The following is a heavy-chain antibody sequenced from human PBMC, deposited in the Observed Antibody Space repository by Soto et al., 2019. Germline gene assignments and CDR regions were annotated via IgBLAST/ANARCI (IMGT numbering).Heavy chain of an antibody. CDR3: ARAGYSSSWYYYYGMDV. CDR2: INHSGST. J-gene: IGHJ6*02. CDR1: GGSFSGYY. Sequence: QVQLQQWGAGLLKPSETLSLTCAVYGGSFSGYYWSWIRQPPGKGLEWIGEINHSGSTNYNPSLKGRVTISVDTSKNQFSLKLSSVTAADTAVYYCARAGYSSSWYYYYGMDVWGQGTTVTVSS. D-gene: IGHD6-13*01. V-gene: IGHV4-34*01.